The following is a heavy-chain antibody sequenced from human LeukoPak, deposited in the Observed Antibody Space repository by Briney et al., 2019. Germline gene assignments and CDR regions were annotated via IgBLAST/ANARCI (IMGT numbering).Heavy chain of an antibody. V-gene: IGHV3-7*05. J-gene: IGHJ4*02. Sequence: GGSLRLSCAASGFTFSSSWMTWVRLAPGKGLEWVAHIKEDGNEEYYVDSVKGRFTISRDNAKNSLYLQMNSLRAEDTAVFYCARWNNDWEFDYWGQGTLVSVSS. CDR1: GFTFSSSW. CDR3: ARWNNDWEFDY. CDR2: IKEDGNEE. D-gene: IGHD1/OR15-1a*01.